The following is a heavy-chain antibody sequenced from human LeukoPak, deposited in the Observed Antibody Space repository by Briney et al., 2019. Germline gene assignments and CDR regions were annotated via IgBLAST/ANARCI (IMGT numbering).Heavy chain of an antibody. V-gene: IGHV1-2*04. CDR1: GYTFTGYY. D-gene: IGHD3-22*01. Sequence: GASVKVSCKASGYTFTGYYMHWVRQAPGQGLEWMGWINPNSGGTNYAQKFQGWVTMTRDTSISTAYMELSRLRSDDTAVYYCARVGREYYYDSSGDTPNGAFDIWGQGTMVTVSS. CDR3: ARVGREYYYDSSGDTPNGAFDI. CDR2: INPNSGGT. J-gene: IGHJ3*02.